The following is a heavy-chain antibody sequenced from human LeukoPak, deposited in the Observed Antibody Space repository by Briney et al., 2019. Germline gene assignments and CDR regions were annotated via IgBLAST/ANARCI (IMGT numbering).Heavy chain of an antibody. V-gene: IGHV3-33*06. D-gene: IGHD5-24*01. Sequence: GGSLRLSCAASGFTFSSYGMHWVRQAPGKGLEWVAVIWYDGSNKYYADSVKGRFTVSRDNSKNTLYLQMNSLRAEDTAVYYCAKDRMATITGFDYWGQGTLVTVSS. CDR1: GFTFSSYG. J-gene: IGHJ4*02. CDR2: IWYDGSNK. CDR3: AKDRMATITGFDY.